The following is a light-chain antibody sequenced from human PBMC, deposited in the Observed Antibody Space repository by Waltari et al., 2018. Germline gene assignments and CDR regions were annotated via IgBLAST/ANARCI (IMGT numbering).Light chain of an antibody. CDR3: QQSYSRRT. V-gene: IGKV1-39*01. CDR2: AAS. J-gene: IGKJ1*01. Sequence: DIQMTQSPSSLSASVGDRVTITCRASQSISSYLNWYQQKPGKAPKLLIYAASSLQSGVPPRFSGSGSGTDFTLTISSLQPEDFATYYCQQSYSRRTFGQGTKVEIK. CDR1: QSISSY.